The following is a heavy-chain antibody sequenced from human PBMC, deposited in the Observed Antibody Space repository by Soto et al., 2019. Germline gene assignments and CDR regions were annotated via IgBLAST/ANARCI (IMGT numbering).Heavy chain of an antibody. D-gene: IGHD6-13*01. CDR2: ISYDGSNK. V-gene: IGHV3-30-3*01. J-gene: IGHJ4*02. CDR3: ARFGHRSFNSFLSSSWWIDY. CDR1: GFTFSSYA. Sequence: GGSLRLSCAASGFTFSSYAMHWVRQAPGKGLEWVAVISYDGSNKYYADSVKGRFTISRDNSKNTLYLQMNSLRAEDTAVYYCARFGHRSFNSFLSSSWWIDYWGQGT.